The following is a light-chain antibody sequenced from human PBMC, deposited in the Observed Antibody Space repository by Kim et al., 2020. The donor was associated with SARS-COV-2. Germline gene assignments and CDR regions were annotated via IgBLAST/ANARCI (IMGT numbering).Light chain of an antibody. J-gene: IGKJ4*01. CDR3: QQYDNLPLT. V-gene: IGKV1-33*01. CDR1: QDISNY. CDR2: YAS. Sequence: VSLVDRVSLTCQASQDISNYLNWFQQKPGKAPKLLIYYASNLETVFPSRFSGSGSVTDFTFTISSLQPVDIATYYCQQYDNLPLTFGGGTKVYIK.